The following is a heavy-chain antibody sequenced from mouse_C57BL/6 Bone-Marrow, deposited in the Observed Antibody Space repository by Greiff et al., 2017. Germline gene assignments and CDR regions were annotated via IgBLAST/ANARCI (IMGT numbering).Heavy chain of an antibody. Sequence: EVMLVESGGGLVQPGGSLKLSCAASGFTFSDYYMYWVRQTPEKRLEWVAYISNGGGSTYYPDTVKGRFTISRDNAKNTLYLQMSRLESEDTAMYYCARGTGDYWGQGTTLTVSS. J-gene: IGHJ2*01. CDR3: ARGTGDY. V-gene: IGHV5-12*01. CDR2: ISNGGGST. D-gene: IGHD4-1*01. CDR1: GFTFSDYY.